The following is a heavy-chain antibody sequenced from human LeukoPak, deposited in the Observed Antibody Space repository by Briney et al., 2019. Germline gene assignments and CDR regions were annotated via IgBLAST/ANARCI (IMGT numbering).Heavy chain of an antibody. D-gene: IGHD2-2*01. CDR1: GVTFRNYG. CDR2: ILYDGSKS. Sequence: PGRSLRLSCTVSGVTFRNYGMHWVRQAPGKGLEWVAVILYDGSKSLYADSVKGRFTVSRDNSKNMLYLQMNSLRAEDTAVYYCARDWGTSSLCLVSWRQGGMVSVSS. CDR3: ARDWGTSSLCLVS. V-gene: IGHV3-33*01. J-gene: IGHJ4*02.